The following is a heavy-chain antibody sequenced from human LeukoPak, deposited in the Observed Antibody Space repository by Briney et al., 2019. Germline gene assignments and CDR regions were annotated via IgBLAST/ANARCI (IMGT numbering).Heavy chain of an antibody. J-gene: IGHJ5*02. CDR2: INPSGGST. Sequence: ASVKVSCKASGYTFSTNYMHWVRQAPGQGLEWMGKINPSGGSTSSAQKFQGRLTMTMDTSTSTGYMELSSLSSEDTAVYYCARDPRSWGQGTLVTGSS. CDR3: ARDPRS. V-gene: IGHV1-46*01. CDR1: GYTFSTNY.